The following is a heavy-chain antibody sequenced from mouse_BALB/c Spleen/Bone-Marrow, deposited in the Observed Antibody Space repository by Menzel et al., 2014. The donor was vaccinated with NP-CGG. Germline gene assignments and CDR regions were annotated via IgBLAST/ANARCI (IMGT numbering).Heavy chain of an antibody. J-gene: IGHJ2*01. CDR2: IFPGIGTT. V-gene: IGHV1S132*01. Sequence: QVQLKHSGAELVKPGASVKLSCKTSDYTFTNYWTQWVKQRPGQGLGWIGEIFPGIGTTYYNEKFKGKATLTIDTSSSTAYMQLSSLTSEDSAVYFCARGGNYGYWGQGTTLTVSS. D-gene: IGHD2-1*01. CDR3: ARGGNYGY. CDR1: DYTFTNYW.